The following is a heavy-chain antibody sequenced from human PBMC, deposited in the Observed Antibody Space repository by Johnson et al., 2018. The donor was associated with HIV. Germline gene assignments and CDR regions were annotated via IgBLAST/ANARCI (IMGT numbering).Heavy chain of an antibody. J-gene: IGHJ3*02. CDR3: AREGGGVITFGGVIVPPGAFDI. CDR1: GFAFHDRG. CDR2: LNGNGGRT. V-gene: IGHV3-20*04. Sequence: VHLVESGGGVVRPGGSLRLSCAASGFAFHDRGMSWVRQAPGKGLEWVSGLNGNGGRTAYADSVKGRFTISRDNAQNTLYLHMNSLRAEDTAIYYCAREGGGVITFGGVIVPPGAFDIWGQGTMVTVSS. D-gene: IGHD3-16*02.